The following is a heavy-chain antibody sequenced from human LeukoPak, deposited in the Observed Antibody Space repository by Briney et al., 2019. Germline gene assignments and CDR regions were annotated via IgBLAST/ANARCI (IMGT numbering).Heavy chain of an antibody. V-gene: IGHV3-48*03. D-gene: IGHD6-19*01. CDR1: GFTFSSYE. CDR2: ISSSGSTI. CDR3: ARVPLYSSGWYAEIDY. J-gene: IGHJ4*02. Sequence: GGSLRLSCAASGFTFSSYEKNWVRQAPGKGLEWVSYISSSGSTIYYADSVKGRFTISRDNAKNSLYLQMNSLRAEDTAVYYCARVPLYSSGWYAEIDYWGQGTLVTVSS.